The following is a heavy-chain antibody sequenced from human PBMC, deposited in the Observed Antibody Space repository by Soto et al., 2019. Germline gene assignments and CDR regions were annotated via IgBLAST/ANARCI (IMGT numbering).Heavy chain of an antibody. CDR1: GFTFSSYG. D-gene: IGHD3-10*01. CDR2: ISYDGSNK. CDR3: AKDPEVRGVSQYYFDY. J-gene: IGHJ4*02. V-gene: IGHV3-30*18. Sequence: QVQLVESGGGVVQPGRSLRLSCAASGFTFSSYGMHWVRQAPGKGLEWVAVISYDGSNKYYADSVKGRFTISRDNSKNTLYLQMNSLRAEVTAVYYCAKDPEVRGVSQYYFDYWGQGTLVTVSS.